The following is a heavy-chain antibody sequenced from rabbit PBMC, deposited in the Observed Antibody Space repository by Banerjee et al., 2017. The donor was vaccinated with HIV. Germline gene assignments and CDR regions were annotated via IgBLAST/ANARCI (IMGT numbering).Heavy chain of an antibody. CDR2: IYTSSGST. CDR1: GFDLSNYYY. J-gene: IGHJ4*01. Sequence: EGSLTLTCKASGFDLSNYYYMCWVRQAPGKGLEWIACIYTSSGSTLYASWAKGRFTISKTSSTTVTLQMTSLTAADTATYFRARIITIPYYFNLWGPGTLVTVS. CDR3: ARIITIPYYFNL. D-gene: IGHD2-1*01. V-gene: IGHV1S40*01.